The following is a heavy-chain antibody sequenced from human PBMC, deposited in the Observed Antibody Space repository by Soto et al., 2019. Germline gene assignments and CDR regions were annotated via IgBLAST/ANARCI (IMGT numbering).Heavy chain of an antibody. V-gene: IGHV3-9*01. CDR2: ISWNSGSI. J-gene: IGHJ6*03. Sequence: GGSLRLSCAASGFTFDDYAMHWVRQAPGKGLEWVSGISWNSGSIGYADSVKGRFTISRDNAKNSLYLQMNSLRAEDTALYYCAKGSDSSLIYYMDVWGTGTTVTVS. D-gene: IGHD6-13*01. CDR1: GFTFDDYA. CDR3: AKGSDSSLIYYMDV.